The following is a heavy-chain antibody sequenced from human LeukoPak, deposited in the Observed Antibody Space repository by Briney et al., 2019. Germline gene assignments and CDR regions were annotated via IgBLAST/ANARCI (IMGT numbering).Heavy chain of an antibody. D-gene: IGHD1-1*01. Sequence: PGGSLRLSCAASGFTFSSYWMHWVRQAPGTGLVWVSRISSHGSDTYYADSVKGRFTISRDNSKNTLYLQMNSLRAEDTAVYYCARERYAGYYFDYWGQGTLVTVSS. J-gene: IGHJ4*02. CDR3: ARERYAGYYFDY. CDR2: ISSHGSDT. CDR1: GFTFSSYW. V-gene: IGHV3-74*01.